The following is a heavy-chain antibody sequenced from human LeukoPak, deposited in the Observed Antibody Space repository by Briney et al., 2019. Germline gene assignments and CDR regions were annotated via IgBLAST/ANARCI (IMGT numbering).Heavy chain of an antibody. Sequence: GASVKVSCKASGYTFTGYYMHWVRQALGQGLEWMGWINPNSGGTNYAQKFQGRVTMTRDTSISTAYMELSRLRSDDTAVYYCAREAGPIAVAGDYWGQGTLVTVSS. CDR2: INPNSGGT. CDR3: AREAGPIAVAGDY. D-gene: IGHD6-19*01. V-gene: IGHV1-2*02. J-gene: IGHJ4*02. CDR1: GYTFTGYY.